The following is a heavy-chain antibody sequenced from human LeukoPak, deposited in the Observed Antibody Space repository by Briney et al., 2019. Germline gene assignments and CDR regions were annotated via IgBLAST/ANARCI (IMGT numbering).Heavy chain of an antibody. D-gene: IGHD3-3*01. CDR1: GFTFSTYG. Sequence: HGGSLRLSCAASGFTFSTYGVYWVRQAPGKGLEWVSSNSGGSSYYADSVKGRFTISRDNAKKTLYLQMNSLRAEDTAVYYCSRVTDFWSGYYYFNYWGQGTLVTVSS. V-gene: IGHV3-23*01. CDR3: SRVTDFWSGYYYFNY. J-gene: IGHJ4*02. CDR2: NSGGSS.